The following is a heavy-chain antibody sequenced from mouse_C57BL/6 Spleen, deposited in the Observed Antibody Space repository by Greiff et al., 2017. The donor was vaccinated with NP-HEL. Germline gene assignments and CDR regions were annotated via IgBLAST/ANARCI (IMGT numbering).Heavy chain of an antibody. V-gene: IGHV1-52*01. CDR3: ARGDYGSPYYFDY. Sequence: QVQLKQPGAELVRPGSSVKLSCKASGYTFTSYWMHWVKQRPIQGLEWIGNIYPSDSETHYNQKFKDKATLTVDKSSSTAYMQLSSLTSEDSAVYYCARGDYGSPYYFDYWGQGTTLTVSS. CDR2: IYPSDSET. CDR1: GYTFTSYW. D-gene: IGHD1-1*01. J-gene: IGHJ2*01.